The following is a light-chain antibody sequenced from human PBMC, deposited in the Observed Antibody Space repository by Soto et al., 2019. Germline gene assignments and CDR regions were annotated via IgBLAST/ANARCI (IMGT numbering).Light chain of an antibody. CDR2: DAS. J-gene: IGKJ5*01. V-gene: IGKV3-11*01. Sequence: EIVLTQSPDTLSLSPGERATLSCRASQSVSGYLGWYQQKPGQAPRLLIYDASNRAYGVPARFSGSGSGTDFTLTISSLEPEDFAVYYCQQYGKLPITFGQGTRLEIK. CDR1: QSVSGY. CDR3: QQYGKLPIT.